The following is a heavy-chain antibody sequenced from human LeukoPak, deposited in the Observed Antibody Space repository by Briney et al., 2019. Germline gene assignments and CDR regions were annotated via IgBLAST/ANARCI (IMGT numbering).Heavy chain of an antibody. V-gene: IGHV4-34*01. J-gene: IGHJ6*03. CDR2: INHSGST. CDR3: ARPGKSIAARLMDV. Sequence: SSETLSLTCAVYGGSFSGYYWSWIRQPPGKGLEWIGEINHSGSTNYNPSLKSRVTISVDTSKNQFSLKLSSVTAADTAVYYCARPGKSIAARLMDVRGKGTTVTVS. D-gene: IGHD6-6*01. CDR1: GGSFSGYY.